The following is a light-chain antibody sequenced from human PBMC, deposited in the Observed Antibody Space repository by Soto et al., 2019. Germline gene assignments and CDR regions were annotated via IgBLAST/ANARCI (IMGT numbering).Light chain of an antibody. Sequence: IQLTQSPSSLSASVGDRVTITCRASQGISNNFVWYQQTPGKAPKLLIYATSILEGGVPSRFRGSVSGTDFTLTLSSLQPEDFETYYCQQSYSNRITFGQGTRLEIK. CDR1: QGISNN. CDR2: ATS. J-gene: IGKJ5*01. V-gene: IGKV1-39*01. CDR3: QQSYSNRIT.